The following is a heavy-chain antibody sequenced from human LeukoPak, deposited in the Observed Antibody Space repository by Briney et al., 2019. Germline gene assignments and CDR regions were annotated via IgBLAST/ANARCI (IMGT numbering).Heavy chain of an antibody. CDR3: AREYGDYVGWFDY. D-gene: IGHD4-17*01. V-gene: IGHV1-2*02. CDR1: GYTFTCHF. CDR2: INPSSGGT. J-gene: IGHJ4*02. Sequence: ASVKVCCKAAGYTFTCHFMHWMRQAPGQGPEPMGWINPSSGGTTYAQKFQGRVTMTRDASISTAYMELSRLRSDDTAVYYCAREYGDYVGWFDYWGQGTLVTVSS.